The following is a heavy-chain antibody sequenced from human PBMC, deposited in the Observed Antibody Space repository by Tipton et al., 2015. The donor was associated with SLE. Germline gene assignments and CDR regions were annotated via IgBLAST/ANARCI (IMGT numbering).Heavy chain of an antibody. Sequence: SLRLSCAASGFTFSSYEMNWVRQAPGKGLEWVSYISSSGSTIYYADSVKGRFTISRDNAKNSLYLQMNSLRAEDTAVYYCARGGSGSLGYFDYWGQGTLVTVSS. V-gene: IGHV3-48*03. J-gene: IGHJ4*02. CDR2: ISSSGSTI. CDR3: ARGGSGSLGYFDY. CDR1: GFTFSSYE. D-gene: IGHD1-26*01.